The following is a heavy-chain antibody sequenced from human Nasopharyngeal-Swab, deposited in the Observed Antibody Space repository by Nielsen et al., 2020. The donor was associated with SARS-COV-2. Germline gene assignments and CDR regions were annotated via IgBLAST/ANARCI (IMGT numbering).Heavy chain of an antibody. Sequence: SETLSLTCTVSGGSVSSGSYYWSWIRQPPGKGLEWIGYIYYSGSTNYNPSLKSRVTISVDTSKNQFSLKLSSVTAADTAVYYCARVRGSGSYGDGWYFYLLCRVTLVTVSS. J-gene: IGHJ2*01. CDR2: IYYSGST. CDR1: GGSVSSGSYY. CDR3: ARVRGSGSYGDGWYFYL. V-gene: IGHV4-61*01. D-gene: IGHD1-26*01.